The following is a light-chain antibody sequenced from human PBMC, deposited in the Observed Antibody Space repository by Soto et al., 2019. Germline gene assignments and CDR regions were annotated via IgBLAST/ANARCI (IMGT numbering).Light chain of an antibody. V-gene: IGKV3-20*01. CDR1: QSVSSSY. Sequence: EIVLKQSPGTLSLSPGERATLSCRASQSVSSSYLAWYQQKPGQAPRLLIYGASSRATGIPDRFSGSGSGTDFTLTISRLEPEDFAVYYCQQYGSSPLTFGGGTKVDIK. J-gene: IGKJ4*01. CDR2: GAS. CDR3: QQYGSSPLT.